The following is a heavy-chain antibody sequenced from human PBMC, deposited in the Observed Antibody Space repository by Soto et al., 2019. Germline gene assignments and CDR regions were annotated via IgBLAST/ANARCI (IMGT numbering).Heavy chain of an antibody. J-gene: IGHJ1*01. Sequence: EVQLVESGGGLVQPGGSLRLSCAASGFTVSSNYMSWVRQAPGKGLEWVSVIYSGGSTYYANFVKGRFTISRDNSKNTLYLQMNSLRAEDTAVYYCARDFVHGDHPEYFQHWGQGTLVTVSS. D-gene: IGHD4-17*01. CDR1: GFTVSSNY. CDR2: IYSGGST. V-gene: IGHV3-66*01. CDR3: ARDFVHGDHPEYFQH.